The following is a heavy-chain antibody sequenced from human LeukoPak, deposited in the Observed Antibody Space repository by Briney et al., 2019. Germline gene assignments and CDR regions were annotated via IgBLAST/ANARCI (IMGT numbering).Heavy chain of an antibody. CDR3: ARRAGGYSHPYDY. D-gene: IGHD4-23*01. Sequence: AETLSLPCTVSGGSISSSSYYWGWIRQPPGKGLEWIGSIYYTGSTSYNPSLKSRVTVSLDASQNQFSLELNAVTPVDAAVYYCARRAGGYSHPYDYWGQRILVTVSS. CDR2: IYYTGST. CDR1: GGSISSSSYY. J-gene: IGHJ4*02. V-gene: IGHV4-39*07.